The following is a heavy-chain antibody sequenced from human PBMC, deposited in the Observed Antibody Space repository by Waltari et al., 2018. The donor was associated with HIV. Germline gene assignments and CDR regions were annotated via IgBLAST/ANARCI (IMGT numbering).Heavy chain of an antibody. CDR2: IYSVGST. D-gene: IGHD5-18*01. J-gene: IGHJ4*02. V-gene: IGHV3-66*01. CDR3: ARDGTAMAYFDY. CDR1: GFTVSSNY. Sequence: EVQLVESGGGLVQPGGSLRLSCAASGFTVSSNYMSWVRQAPGKGLEWVSVIYSVGSTYYADSVKGRFTISRDNSKNTLYLQMNSLRAEDTAVYYCARDGTAMAYFDYWGQGTLVTVSS.